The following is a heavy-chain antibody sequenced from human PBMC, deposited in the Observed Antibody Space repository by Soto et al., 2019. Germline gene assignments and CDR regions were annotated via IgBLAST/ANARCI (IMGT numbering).Heavy chain of an antibody. D-gene: IGHD3-10*01. CDR1: GGSFSGYY. CDR3: ARGFTTVRGVPGGQNGFAP. J-gene: IGHJ5*02. Sequence: SETLSLTCAVDGGSFSGYYWSWIRQPPGKGLEWIGEINHSGSTNYNPSLKSRVTISVDTSKNQFSLKLSSVTAGDTAVYYCARGFTTVRGVPGGQNGFAPWGQGTLVPVSP. V-gene: IGHV4-34*01. CDR2: INHSGST.